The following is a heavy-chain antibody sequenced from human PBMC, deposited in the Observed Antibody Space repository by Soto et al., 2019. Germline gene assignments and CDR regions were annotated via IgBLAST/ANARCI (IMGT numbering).Heavy chain of an antibody. V-gene: IGHV4-59*01. J-gene: IGHJ6*02. D-gene: IGHD3-22*01. CDR1: GGSISSYY. CDR3: TRDIWNIYYDSSGYSSSNYYYYGMDV. Sequence: SETLSLTCTVSGGSISSYYWSWIRQPPGKGLEWIGYIYYSGSTNYNPSLKSRVTISVDTSKNQFSLKLSSVTAADTAVYYCTRDIWNIYYDSSGYSSSNYYYYGMDVWGQGTTVTVSS. CDR2: IYYSGST.